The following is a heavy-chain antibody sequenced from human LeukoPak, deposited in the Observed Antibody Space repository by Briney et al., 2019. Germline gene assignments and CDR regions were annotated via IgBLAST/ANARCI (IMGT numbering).Heavy chain of an antibody. J-gene: IGHJ4*02. CDR3: ARDEVVPAAIDY. V-gene: IGHV1-8*03. CDR1: GYTFTSYD. Sequence: GASVKVSCKASGYTFTSYDINWVRQATGQGLEWMGWMNPNSGNTGYAQKFQGRVTITRNTSISTAYMELSSLRSEDTAVYYCARDEVVPAAIDYWGQGTLVTVSS. CDR2: MNPNSGNT. D-gene: IGHD2-2*02.